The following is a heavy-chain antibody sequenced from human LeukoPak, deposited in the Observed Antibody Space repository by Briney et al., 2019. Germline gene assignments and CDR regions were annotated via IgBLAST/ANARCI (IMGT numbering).Heavy chain of an antibody. CDR2: INPNSGGT. CDR3: ARDHGYSSSFFLPKNWFDP. Sequence: ASVKVSCKASGYTFTGYYMHWVRQAPGQGLEWMGWINPNSGGTNYAQEFQGRVTMTRDTSISTAYMELSRLRSDDTAVYYCARDHGYSSSFFLPKNWFDPWGQGTLVTVSS. D-gene: IGHD6-13*01. CDR1: GYTFTGYY. J-gene: IGHJ5*02. V-gene: IGHV1-2*02.